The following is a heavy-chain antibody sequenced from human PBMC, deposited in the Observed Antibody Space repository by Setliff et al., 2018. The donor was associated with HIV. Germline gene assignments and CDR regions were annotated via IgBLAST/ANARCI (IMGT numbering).Heavy chain of an antibody. CDR3: ARVGVVVAGDALDY. CDR2: SGST. D-gene: IGHD6-19*01. J-gene: IGHJ4*02. CDR1: GGSFSDYY. Sequence: SETLSLTCAVYGGSFSDYYWSWIRQPPGKGLEWIGYSGSTTYNPSLRSRVTISVDTSKNLFSLKLSSVTAADTAVYYCARVGVVVAGDALDYWGQGTLVTVSS. V-gene: IGHV4-34*01.